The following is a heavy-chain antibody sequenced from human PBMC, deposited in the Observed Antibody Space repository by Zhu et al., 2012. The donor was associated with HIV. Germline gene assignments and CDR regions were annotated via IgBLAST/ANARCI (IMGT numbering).Heavy chain of an antibody. CDR1: GGSISSSSYY. Sequence: QVQLQESGPGLVKPSETLSLTCTVSGGSISSSSYYWGWIRQPPGKGLEWIGSIYYSGSTYYNPSLKSRVTISVDTSKNQFSLKLSSVTAADTAVYYCASARSSWYNWYFDLWGLAPWSLSPQ. J-gene: IGHJ2*01. V-gene: IGHV4-39*07. CDR2: IYYSGST. D-gene: IGHD6-13*01. CDR3: ASARSSWYNWYFDL.